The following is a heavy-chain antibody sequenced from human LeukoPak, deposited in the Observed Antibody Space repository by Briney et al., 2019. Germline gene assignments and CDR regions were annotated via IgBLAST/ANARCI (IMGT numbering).Heavy chain of an antibody. D-gene: IGHD5-12*01. CDR2: INHSGST. Sequence: SETLSLTCAVYGGSFSGYYWSWIRQPPGKGQEWIGEINHSGSTNYNPSLKSRVTISVDTSKNQFSLKLSSVTAADTAVYYCARVRGGYGDYWGQGTLVTVSS. V-gene: IGHV4-34*01. J-gene: IGHJ4*02. CDR1: GGSFSGYY. CDR3: ARVRGGYGDY.